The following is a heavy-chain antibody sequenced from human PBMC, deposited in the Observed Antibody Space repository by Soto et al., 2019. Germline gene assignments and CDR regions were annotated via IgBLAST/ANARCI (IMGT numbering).Heavy chain of an antibody. CDR2: ISYDGSNK. V-gene: IGHV3-30-3*01. J-gene: IGHJ5*02. D-gene: IGHD2-15*01. CDR1: GFTFSSYA. CDR3: ARISRYCSGGDCHA. Sequence: GGSLRLSCAASGFTFSSYAMHWVRQAPGKGLEWVAVISYDGSNKYYADSVKGRFTISRDNSKDTLYLQMHSLRGEDTAIYYCARISRYCSGGDCHAWGQGTQVTVSS.